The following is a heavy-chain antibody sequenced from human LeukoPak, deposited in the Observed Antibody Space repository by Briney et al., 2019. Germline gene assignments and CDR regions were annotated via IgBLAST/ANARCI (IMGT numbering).Heavy chain of an antibody. Sequence: GASVKVSCRASGYTFTGYYMHWVRQAPGQGLEWMGGINPNSGGTNYAQKFQGRVTMTRDTSISTAYMELSRLRSDDTAVYYCAREGVDWNHSVYYFDYWGQGTLVTVSS. V-gene: IGHV1-2*02. CDR3: AREGVDWNHSVYYFDY. D-gene: IGHD1-1*01. CDR2: INPNSGGT. CDR1: GYTFTGYY. J-gene: IGHJ4*02.